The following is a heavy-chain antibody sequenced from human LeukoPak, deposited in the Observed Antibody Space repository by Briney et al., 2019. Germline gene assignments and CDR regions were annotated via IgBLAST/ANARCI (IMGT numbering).Heavy chain of an antibody. D-gene: IGHD5-12*01. CDR2: ISSSSSYI. V-gene: IGHV3-21*01. CDR1: GFTFSSYS. J-gene: IGHJ4*02. CDR3: ARDSSGYDPCDY. Sequence: GSLRLSCAASGFTFSSYSMNWVRQAPGKGLEWVSSISSSSSYIYYADSVKGRFTISRDNAKNSLYLQMNSLRAEDTAVYYCARDSSGYDPCDYWGQGTLVTVSS.